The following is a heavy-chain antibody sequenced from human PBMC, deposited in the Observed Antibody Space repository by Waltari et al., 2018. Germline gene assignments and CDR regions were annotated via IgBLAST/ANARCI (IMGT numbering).Heavy chain of an antibody. CDR1: GGSISSSSYY. CDR2: IYYSGST. J-gene: IGHJ6*03. V-gene: IGHV4-39*01. D-gene: IGHD6-13*01. Sequence: QLQLQESGPGLVKPSETLSLTCTVSGGSISSSSYYWGWIRQPPGKGLEWIGSIYYSGSTHDNPALKGRGNMSGDTSKNQFSLKLSSVTAADTAVYYCARQGGSAGRYYYYYMDVWGKGTTVTVSS. CDR3: ARQGGSAGRYYYYYMDV.